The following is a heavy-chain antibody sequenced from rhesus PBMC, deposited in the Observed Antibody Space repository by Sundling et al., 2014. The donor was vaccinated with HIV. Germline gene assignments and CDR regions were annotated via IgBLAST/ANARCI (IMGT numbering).Heavy chain of an antibody. J-gene: IGHJ4*01. Sequence: QVQLQESGPGLVKPSETLSLTCAVSDGSFSGFYWGWLRQPPGKGLEWIGYISDSSGSTEYNPSLKSRVTISTDTSKKQFSLKLSSLTAADTAVYYCVRTTYSGFDSWGQGVLVTVSS. D-gene: IGHD5-24*01. CDR2: ISDSSGST. CDR3: VRTTYSGFDS. V-gene: IGHV4-165*01. CDR1: DGSFSGFY.